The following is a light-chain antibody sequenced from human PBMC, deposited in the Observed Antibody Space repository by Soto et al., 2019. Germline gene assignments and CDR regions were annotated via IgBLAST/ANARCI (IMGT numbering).Light chain of an antibody. V-gene: IGKV1-5*03. J-gene: IGKJ1*01. CDR3: QQYTTYWT. Sequence: DIQMTQSPSTLSASVGDRVTITCRASQSISSWLAWYQHKPGEAPKLLISQASILESGVPPRFSGSGSGTEFTLTITXLQPEDFTTYFCQQYTTYWTFGQGTKVDIK. CDR2: QAS. CDR1: QSISSW.